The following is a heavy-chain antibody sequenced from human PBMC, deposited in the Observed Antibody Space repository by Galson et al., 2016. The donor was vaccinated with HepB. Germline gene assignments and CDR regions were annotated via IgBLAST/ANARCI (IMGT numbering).Heavy chain of an antibody. CDR3: ARGFNHYDSSPYNY. V-gene: IGHV1-46*01. CDR2: INPGAGSR. D-gene: IGHD3-22*01. Sequence: SVKVSCKASGYTFSDYYIHWVRQAPGQGLEWMGIINPGAGSRSYAQKFQDRVTVTRDTATTTVYMELTGLRSEDTAVYYCARGFNHYDSSPYNYWGPGTLVTVSS. CDR1: GYTFSDYY. J-gene: IGHJ4*02.